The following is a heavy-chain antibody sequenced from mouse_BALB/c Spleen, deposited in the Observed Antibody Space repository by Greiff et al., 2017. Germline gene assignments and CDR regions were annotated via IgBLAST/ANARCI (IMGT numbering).Heavy chain of an antibody. J-gene: IGHJ3*01. Sequence: EVQRVESGTVLARPGASVKMSCKASGYSFTSYWMHWVKQRPGQGLEWIGAIYPGNSDTSYNQKFKGKAKLTAVTSASTAYMELSSLTNEDSAVYYCTRSGGNYEKAWFAYWGQGTLVTVSA. CDR3: TRSGGNYEKAWFAY. V-gene: IGHV1-5*01. CDR2: IYPGNSDT. CDR1: GYSFTSYW. D-gene: IGHD2-1*01.